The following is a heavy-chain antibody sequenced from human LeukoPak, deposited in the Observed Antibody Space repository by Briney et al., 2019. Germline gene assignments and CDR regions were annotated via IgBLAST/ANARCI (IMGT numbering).Heavy chain of an antibody. CDR1: GGTFSSYA. J-gene: IGHJ5*02. CDR3: ASLSPDGWFDP. CDR2: IIPILGIA. D-gene: IGHD1-14*01. Sequence: SVRVSCKASGGTFSSYAISWVRQAPGQGLEWMGRIIPILGIANYAQKFQGRVTITADKSTSTAYMEPSSLRSEDTAVYYCASLSPDGWFDPWGQGTLVTVSS. V-gene: IGHV1-69*04.